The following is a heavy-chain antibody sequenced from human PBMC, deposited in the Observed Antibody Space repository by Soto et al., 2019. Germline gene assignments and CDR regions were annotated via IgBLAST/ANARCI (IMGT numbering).Heavy chain of an antibody. J-gene: IGHJ6*02. CDR1: GGTFSKDA. V-gene: IGHV1-69*01. D-gene: IGHD5-18*01. CDR2: LIPVFGSP. CDR3: TRVFGYTFEAGKPRYYAIDV. Sequence: QVQLVQSGAEVKKPGSSVTVSCKTSGGTFSKDAINWVRQAPGHGLEWMGLLIPVFGSPIYAQKFQGRIRISADESTSTAFMGLSSVRSEDTAVYYCTRVFGYTFEAGKPRYYAIDVWGQGTKVSLSS.